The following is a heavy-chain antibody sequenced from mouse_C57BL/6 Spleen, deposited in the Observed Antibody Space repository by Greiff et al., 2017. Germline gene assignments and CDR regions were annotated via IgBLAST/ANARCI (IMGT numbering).Heavy chain of an antibody. D-gene: IGHD4-1*01. CDR2: IYPGDGDT. CDR3: AKLGRWNAMDY. CDR1: GYAFSSSW. J-gene: IGHJ4*01. Sequence: QVQLQQSGPELVKPGASVKISCKASGYAFSSSWMNWVKQRPGKGLEWIGRIYPGDGDTNYNGKFKGKATLTADKSSSTAYMQLSSLTSEDSAVYLCAKLGRWNAMDYWGQGNSGNVPS. V-gene: IGHV1-82*01.